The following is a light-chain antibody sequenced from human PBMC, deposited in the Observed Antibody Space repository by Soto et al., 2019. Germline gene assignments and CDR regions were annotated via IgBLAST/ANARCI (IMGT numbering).Light chain of an antibody. CDR1: QSLLYSSDNKHY. CDR2: FAS. Sequence: DIVMTQSPDSLAMSLGERATINCKSSQSLLYSSDNKHYLAWYQQKGGQPPQLLIHFASTRESGVPDRFSGSGSGPDFTLTISSLQAEDGAVYYCQQYYRTPITFGQGTRLEIK. CDR3: QQYYRTPIT. J-gene: IGKJ5*01. V-gene: IGKV4-1*01.